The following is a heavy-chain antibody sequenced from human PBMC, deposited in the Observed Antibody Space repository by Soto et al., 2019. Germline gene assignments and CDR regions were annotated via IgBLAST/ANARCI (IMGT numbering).Heavy chain of an antibody. J-gene: IGHJ6*02. V-gene: IGHV4-34*01. CDR1: GGSFSGYY. CDR3: ASLPYGMDV. CDR2: INHSGST. Sequence: SETLSLTCAVYGGSFSGYYWTWIRQPPGTGLEWIGEINHSGSTNYNPSLKSRVTISVDTSKNQFSLKLTSVTAADTAVYYCASLPYGMDVWGQGTTVTVSS.